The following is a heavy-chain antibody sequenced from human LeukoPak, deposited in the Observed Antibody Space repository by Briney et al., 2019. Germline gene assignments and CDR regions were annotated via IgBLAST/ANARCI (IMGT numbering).Heavy chain of an antibody. CDR3: AKRPEGFDWSPPAGY. CDR1: GFTLSDYD. CDR2: LGSAGDK. Sequence: GGSLRLSCAASGFTLSDYDIHWVRQPIGKGLDWVSGLGSAGDKYHAGSERGRFTISREDAENSVYLQMNGLRPEDTAIYYCAKRPEGFDWSPPAGYWGQGTLVTVSS. J-gene: IGHJ4*02. D-gene: IGHD3-9*01. V-gene: IGHV3-13*01.